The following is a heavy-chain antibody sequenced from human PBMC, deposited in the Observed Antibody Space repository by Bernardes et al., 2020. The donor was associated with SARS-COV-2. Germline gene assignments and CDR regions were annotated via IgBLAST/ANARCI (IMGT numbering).Heavy chain of an antibody. J-gene: IGHJ4*02. D-gene: IGHD3-3*01. V-gene: IGHV3-53*01. CDR2: IDSSGTT. CDR1: GFTVSSTY. Sequence: GWSLILSCAVSGFTVSSTYMGWVRQAPGKGLEWVSVIDSSGTTYYTDSVKGRFTISRDKSKNTLYLQMNSLRAEDTAVYYCARGLVFFDYWGQGTLVTVSS. CDR3: ARGLVFFDY.